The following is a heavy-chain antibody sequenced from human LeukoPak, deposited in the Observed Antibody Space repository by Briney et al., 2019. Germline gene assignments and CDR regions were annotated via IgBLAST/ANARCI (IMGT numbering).Heavy chain of an antibody. CDR1: GFTFSSYA. J-gene: IGHJ4*02. D-gene: IGHD3-10*01. CDR3: ARDFGYCGSGSYYNIWYYFDY. CDR2: ISGSGGST. V-gene: IGHV3-23*01. Sequence: PGGSLRLSCAASGFTFSSYAMSWVRQAPGKGLEWVSAISGSGGSTYYADSVKGRFTISRDNSKNTLYLQMNSLRAEDTAVYYCARDFGYCGSGSYYNIWYYFDYWGQGTLVTVSS.